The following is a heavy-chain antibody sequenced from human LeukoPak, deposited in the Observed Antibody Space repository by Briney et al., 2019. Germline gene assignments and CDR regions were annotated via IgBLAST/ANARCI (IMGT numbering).Heavy chain of an antibody. V-gene: IGHV4-30-2*01. CDR2: ICHSGST. J-gene: IGHJ5*02. D-gene: IGHD3-10*01. CDR3: ATDYGSGSYRFDP. Sequence: SETLSLTCAVSGVSISSGGYSWSWIRQPPGKGLEWIGYICHSGSTYYNPSLKSRVTISVDRSKNQFSLKLSSVTAADTAVYYCATDYGSGSYRFDPWGQGTLVTVSS. CDR1: GVSISSGGYS.